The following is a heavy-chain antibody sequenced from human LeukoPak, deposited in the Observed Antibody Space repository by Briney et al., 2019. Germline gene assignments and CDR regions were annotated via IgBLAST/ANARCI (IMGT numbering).Heavy chain of an antibody. J-gene: IGHJ4*02. V-gene: IGHV1-2*06. CDR3: ARLITAMASDY. D-gene: IGHD5-18*01. CDR2: INPNSGGT. CDR1: GYTFTGYY. Sequence: GASVKVSCKASGYTFTGYYMHWVRQARGQGLEWMGRINPNSGGTNYAQKFQGRVTMTRDTSISTAYMELSRLRSDDTAVYYCARLITAMASDYWGQGTLVTVSS.